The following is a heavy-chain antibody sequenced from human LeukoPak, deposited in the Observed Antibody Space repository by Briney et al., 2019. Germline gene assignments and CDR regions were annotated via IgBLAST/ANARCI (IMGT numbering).Heavy chain of an antibody. CDR3: ASGGRGLAARQFDY. V-gene: IGHV3-7*01. D-gene: IGHD6-6*01. CDR1: GFTFTSYS. Sequence: GGSLRLSCAASGFTFTSYSMSWVRQAPGKGLEWVANIKQDGSEKYYVDSVKGRFTISRDNARNSLYLQMNSLRAGDTAVYYCASGGRGLAARQFDYWGREPWSPSPQ. J-gene: IGHJ4*02. CDR2: IKQDGSEK.